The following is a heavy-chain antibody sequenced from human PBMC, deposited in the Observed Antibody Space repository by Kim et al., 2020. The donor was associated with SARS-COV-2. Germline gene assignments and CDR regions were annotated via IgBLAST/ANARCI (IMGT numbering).Heavy chain of an antibody. Sequence: GGSLRLSCAASGFTFSSYNMTWVRQAPGKGLEWVSSISSSGNYTYYEESVKGRFTISRDNAKNSLNLQMNSLRVEDTAGTRLCITVRNDSKFYCSSNSWQYFGMDVWGQGTTATVSS. CDR3: CITVRNDSKFYCSSNSWQYFGMDV. V-gene: IGHV3-21*01. J-gene: IGHJ6*02. D-gene: IGHD2-2*01. CDR1: GFTFSSYN. CDR2: ISSSGNYT.